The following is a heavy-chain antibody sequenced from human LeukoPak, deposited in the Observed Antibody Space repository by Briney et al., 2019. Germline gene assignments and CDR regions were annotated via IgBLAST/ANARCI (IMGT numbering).Heavy chain of an antibody. Sequence: GGSLRLSCAASGITVSSNYMTWFRQAPGKGLEWVSVIYNIGSTYYADSVKGRFTISRDNSKTTLYLQMNSLRAEDTAVYYCASLSSSWAYYYYGMDVWGQGTTVTVSS. J-gene: IGHJ6*02. CDR1: GITVSSNY. CDR3: ASLSSSWAYYYYGMDV. V-gene: IGHV3-66*01. CDR2: IYNIGST. D-gene: IGHD6-13*01.